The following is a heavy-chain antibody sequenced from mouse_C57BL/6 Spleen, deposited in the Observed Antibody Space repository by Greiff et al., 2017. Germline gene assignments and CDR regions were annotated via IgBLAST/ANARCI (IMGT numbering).Heavy chain of an antibody. CDR3: ARLGAAQASFDY. CDR2: IDPSDSYT. CDR1: GYTFTSYW. D-gene: IGHD3-2*02. J-gene: IGHJ2*01. V-gene: IGHV1-50*01. Sequence: QVQLQQPGAELVKPGASVKLSCKASGYTFTSYWMQWVKQRPGQGLEWIGEIDPSDSYTNYNQKFKGKATLTVDTSSSTAYMQLSSLTSEDSAVYYCARLGAAQASFDYWGQGTTLTVSS.